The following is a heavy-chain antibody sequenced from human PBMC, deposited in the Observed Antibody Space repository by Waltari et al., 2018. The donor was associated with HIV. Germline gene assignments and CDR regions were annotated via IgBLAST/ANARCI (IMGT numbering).Heavy chain of an antibody. CDR2: IFSNDEK. CDR3: ARMRRATSGEYYFDY. J-gene: IGHJ4*02. D-gene: IGHD1-26*01. V-gene: IGHV2-26*01. CDR1: GFSLSTARMG. Sequence: QVTLKESGPVLVKPTETLTLTCTVSGFSLSTARMGVSCIRQPPGKALEWLAHIFSNDEKSYSTSLKSRLTISKDTSKSQVVLTMTNMDPVDTATYYCARMRRATSGEYYFDYWGQGTLVTVSS.